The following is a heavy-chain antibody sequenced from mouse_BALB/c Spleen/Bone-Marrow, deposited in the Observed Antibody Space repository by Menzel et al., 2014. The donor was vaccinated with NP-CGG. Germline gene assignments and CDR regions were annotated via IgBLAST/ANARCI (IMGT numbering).Heavy chain of an antibody. V-gene: IGHV1-14*01. CDR3: ARGSWDRYAMDY. CDR1: GYTFTGYV. CDR2: INPYNDGT. D-gene: IGHD1-1*01. J-gene: IGHJ4*01. Sequence: VHVKQSGPELVKPGASVKMSCKASGYTFTGYVMHWVKQKPGQGLEWIGYINPYNDGTKYNEKFKSKATLTSDKSSSTAYMELSSLTSEDSAVYYCARGSWDRYAMDYWGQGTSVTVSS.